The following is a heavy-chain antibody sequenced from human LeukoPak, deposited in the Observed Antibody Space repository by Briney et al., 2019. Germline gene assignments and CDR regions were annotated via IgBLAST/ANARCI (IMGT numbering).Heavy chain of an antibody. CDR3: ATGNYDFWSGYRTYDY. CDR1: GGTFISYA. Sequence: ASVKVSCKASGGTFISYAISWVRQAPGQGLEWMGGFDPEDGETIYAQKFQGRVTMTEDTSTDTAYMELSSLRSEDTAVYYCATGNYDFWSGYRTYDYWGQGTLVTVSS. D-gene: IGHD3-3*01. CDR2: FDPEDGET. V-gene: IGHV1-24*01. J-gene: IGHJ4*02.